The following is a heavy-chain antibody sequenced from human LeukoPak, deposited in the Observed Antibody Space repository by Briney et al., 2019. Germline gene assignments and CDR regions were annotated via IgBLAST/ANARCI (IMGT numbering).Heavy chain of an antibody. CDR1: GFTFDDYG. V-gene: IGHV3-20*04. CDR2: INWNGGST. Sequence: GGSLRLSCAASGFTFDDYGMSWVRQAPGKGLEWVSGINWNGGSTGYADSVKGRFTISRDNAKNSLYLQMNSLRAEDTALYYCARLGDFGRYFDWLLYLDYWGQGTLVTVSS. CDR3: ARLGDFGRYFDWLLYLDY. J-gene: IGHJ4*02. D-gene: IGHD3-9*01.